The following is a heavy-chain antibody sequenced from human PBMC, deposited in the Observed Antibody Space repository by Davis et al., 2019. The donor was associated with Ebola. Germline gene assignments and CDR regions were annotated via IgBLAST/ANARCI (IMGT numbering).Heavy chain of an antibody. CDR1: GFSFSIYG. CDR2: ISKDEGTI. Sequence: PGGSLRLSCVASGFSFSIYGMHWVRQAPGKGLEWVAVISKDEGTIFYADSVKGRFTMSRDNSKNTLYVQMDSLRVEDTAVYYCAKELVTSAHYSYFDHWGQGTLVTVSS. CDR3: AKELVTSAHYSYFDH. D-gene: IGHD3-22*01. J-gene: IGHJ4*02. V-gene: IGHV3-30*18.